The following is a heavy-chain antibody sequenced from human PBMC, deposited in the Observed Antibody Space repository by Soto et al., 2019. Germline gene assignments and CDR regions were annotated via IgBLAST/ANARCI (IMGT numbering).Heavy chain of an antibody. CDR1: GFTFSDYY. CDR3: ARVGEDGYNFDS. V-gene: IGHV3-11*01. J-gene: IGHJ4*02. D-gene: IGHD3-10*01. Sequence: PGGSLRLSCAASGFTFSDYYMSWIRQAPGKGLEWISYISYSGKTIYYADSVRGRFTISRDNTKKSLYLQMTSLRTEDTAVYYCARVGEDGYNFDSWGQGALVTVSS. CDR2: ISYSGKTI.